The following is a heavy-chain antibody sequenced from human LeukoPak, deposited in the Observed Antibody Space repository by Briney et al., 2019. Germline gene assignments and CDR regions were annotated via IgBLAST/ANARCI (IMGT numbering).Heavy chain of an antibody. CDR3: ARRLDSSRQGNWFDP. Sequence: PGGSLRLSCAASGFTFSSYVMHWVRQAPGKGLEWVAIISYDGSNEYYADSVKGRFTISRDNSKNTLYLQMNSLRAADTAVYYCARRLDSSRQGNWFDPWGQGTLVTVSS. D-gene: IGHD6-13*01. CDR2: ISYDGSNE. V-gene: IGHV3-30*04. J-gene: IGHJ5*02. CDR1: GFTFSSYV.